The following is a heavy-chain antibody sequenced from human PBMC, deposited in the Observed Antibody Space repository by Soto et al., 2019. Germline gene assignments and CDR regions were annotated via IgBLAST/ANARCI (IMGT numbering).Heavy chain of an antibody. CDR1: GGSIRSSSYY. D-gene: IGHD6-13*01. CDR2: IYYSGST. J-gene: IGHJ6*02. Sequence: SETLSLTCTVSGGSIRSSSYYWGWIRQPPGKGLEWIGSIYYSGSTYYNPSLKSRVTISVDTSKNQFSLKLSSVTAADTAVYYCASEIAIAAAGTVYYYYGMDVWGQGTTVTVSS. CDR3: ASEIAIAAAGTVYYYYGMDV. V-gene: IGHV4-39*01.